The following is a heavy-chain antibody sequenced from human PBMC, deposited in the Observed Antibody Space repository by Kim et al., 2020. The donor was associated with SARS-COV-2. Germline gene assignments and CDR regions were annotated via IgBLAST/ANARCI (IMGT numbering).Heavy chain of an antibody. Sequence: GGSLRLSCTASGFTFGDYAMSWFRQAPGKGLEWVVFIRSKAYGGTTEYAASVKGRFTISRDDSKSIAYLQMNSLKTEDTAVYYCTRGLSSSGWTPSYYWGQGTLVTVSS. D-gene: IGHD6-19*01. CDR3: TRGLSSSGWTPSYY. CDR2: IRSKAYGGTT. V-gene: IGHV3-49*03. J-gene: IGHJ4*02. CDR1: GFTFGDYA.